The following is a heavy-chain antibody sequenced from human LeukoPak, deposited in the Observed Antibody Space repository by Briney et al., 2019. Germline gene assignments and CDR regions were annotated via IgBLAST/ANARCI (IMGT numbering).Heavy chain of an antibody. Sequence: SETLSLTCTVSGGSICSSYWSWIRQPAGKGLEYIGRIYTSGSTNYNPSLKSRVTMSVDTSKNHFSLKLSSVTAADTALYYCAGSRYCSGGTCYATFDYWGQGTLVTVSS. J-gene: IGHJ4*02. V-gene: IGHV4-4*07. CDR3: AGSRYCSGGTCYATFDY. CDR2: IYTSGST. D-gene: IGHD2-15*01. CDR1: GGSICSSY.